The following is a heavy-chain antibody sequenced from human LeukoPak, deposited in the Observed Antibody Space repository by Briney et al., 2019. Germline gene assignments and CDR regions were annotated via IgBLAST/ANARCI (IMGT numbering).Heavy chain of an antibody. Sequence: GASVKVSCKASGGTFSSYAISWVRQAPGQGLEWMGGIIPIFGAANYAQKFQGRVTITADESTSTAYMELSSLRSEDTAVYYCARDYYGSRSSGFDPWGQGTLVTVSS. CDR2: IIPIFGAA. V-gene: IGHV1-69*01. CDR3: ARDYYGSRSSGFDP. CDR1: GGTFSSYA. D-gene: IGHD3-10*01. J-gene: IGHJ5*02.